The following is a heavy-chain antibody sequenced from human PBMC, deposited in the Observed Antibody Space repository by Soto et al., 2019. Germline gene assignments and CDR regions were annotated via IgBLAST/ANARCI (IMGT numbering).Heavy chain of an antibody. J-gene: IGHJ1*01. V-gene: IGHV3-66*01. CDR2: IYSAGNP. Sequence: GGSLRLSCAASGFTVSSNYMSWVRQAPGKGLEWISIIYSAGNPYYADSVKGRFTISRDNSKNTLYLQMNSLRAEDTAVYYCAKGVPGIAVAGTGYFQHWGQGTLVTVSS. D-gene: IGHD6-19*01. CDR1: GFTVSSNY. CDR3: AKGVPGIAVAGTGYFQH.